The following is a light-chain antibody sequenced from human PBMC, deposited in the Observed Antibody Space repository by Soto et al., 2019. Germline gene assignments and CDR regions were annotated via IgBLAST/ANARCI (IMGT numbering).Light chain of an antibody. Sequence: QTVVTQEPSFSVSPGGTDTLTCGLSSGSVSTTYNPSWYQQTPGQAPRTLIYHTNTRSSGVPDRFSGSILGNKAALTITGAQAEYESDYYCVMYMGSDTWVFGGGTKLTGL. CDR3: VMYMGSDTWV. CDR2: HTN. V-gene: IGLV8-61*01. J-gene: IGLJ3*02. CDR1: SGSVSTTYN.